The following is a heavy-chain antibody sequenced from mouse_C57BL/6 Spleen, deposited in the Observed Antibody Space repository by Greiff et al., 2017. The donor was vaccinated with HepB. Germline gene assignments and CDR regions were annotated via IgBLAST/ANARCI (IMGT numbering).Heavy chain of an antibody. CDR2: FYPGDGDT. D-gene: IGHD4-1*02. CDR1: GYAFSSYW. CDR3: ARSVQLGGGFAY. V-gene: IGHV1-80*01. Sequence: VQLQQSGAELVKPGASVKISCKASGYAFSSYWMNWVKQRLGKGLEWIGQFYPGDGDTNYKGKFKGKATLTADKSSSTAYMQLSSLTSEDSAVYFCARSVQLGGGFAYWGQGTLVTVSA. J-gene: IGHJ3*01.